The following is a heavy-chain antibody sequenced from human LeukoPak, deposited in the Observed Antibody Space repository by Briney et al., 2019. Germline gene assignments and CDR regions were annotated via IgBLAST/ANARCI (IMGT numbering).Heavy chain of an antibody. CDR3: AREYSGYDYSAFDY. CDR2: IIPIFGTA. D-gene: IGHD5-12*01. V-gene: IGHV1-69*13. Sequence: GASVKVSCKASGGTFSSYAISWVRQAPGQGLEWMGGIIPIFGTANYAQKFQGRVTITADESTSTAYMELSSLRSEDTAVYYCAREYSGYDYSAFDYWGQGTLVTVSS. J-gene: IGHJ4*02. CDR1: GGTFSSYA.